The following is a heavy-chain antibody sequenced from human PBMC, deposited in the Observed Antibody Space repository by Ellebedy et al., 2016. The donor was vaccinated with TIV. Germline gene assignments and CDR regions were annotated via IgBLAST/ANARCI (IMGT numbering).Heavy chain of an antibody. V-gene: IGHV3-64D*06. J-gene: IGHJ4*02. CDR1: GFTFSSYA. Sequence: GESLKISCSASGFTFSSYAMHWVRQAPGKGLEYVSAISSNGGSTYYADSVKGRFTISRDNSKNTLYLHMSSLRAEDTAVYYCVKGGSIAARFAWFDYWGQGTLVTVSS. CDR2: ISSNGGST. D-gene: IGHD6-6*01. CDR3: VKGGSIAARFAWFDY.